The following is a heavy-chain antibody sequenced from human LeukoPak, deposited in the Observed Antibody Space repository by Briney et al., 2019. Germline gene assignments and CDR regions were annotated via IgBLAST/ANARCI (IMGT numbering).Heavy chain of an antibody. CDR1: GFTFSSYS. Sequence: GGSLRLSXAASGFTFSSYSMNWVRQAPGKGVEWVSSISSSSSYIYYADSVKGRFTISRDNAKNSLYLQMNSLRAEDTAVYYCARFDVVVVPAANGDFDYWGQGTLVTVSS. CDR2: ISSSSSYI. J-gene: IGHJ4*02. D-gene: IGHD2-2*01. V-gene: IGHV3-21*01. CDR3: ARFDVVVVPAANGDFDY.